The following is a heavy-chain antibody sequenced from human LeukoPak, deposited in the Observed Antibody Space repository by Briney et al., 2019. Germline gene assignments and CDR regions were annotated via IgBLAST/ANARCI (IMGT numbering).Heavy chain of an antibody. CDR3: ARGPVEMTPVGYYYYMDV. CDR2: IHYSGTT. D-gene: IGHD4-23*01. J-gene: IGHJ6*03. V-gene: IGHV4-59*11. CDR1: GDSITGHF. Sequence: SETLSLTCTVSGDSITGHFWSWIRQTPAKGLEWIGYIHYSGTTNYSPSLKSRVTISVDSSKSRFSLRLTSVTAADTAVYYCARGPVEMTPVGYYYYMDVWGKGTTVTVSS.